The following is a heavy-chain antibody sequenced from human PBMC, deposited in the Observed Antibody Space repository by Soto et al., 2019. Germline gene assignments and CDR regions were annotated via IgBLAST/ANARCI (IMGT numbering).Heavy chain of an antibody. Sequence: QVQLVESGGGVVQPGRSLRLSCAASGFTFSSYGMHWVRQAPGKGLEWVAGISYDGSDKYYADSVKGRFTISRDNSTLYLQMNSLSAEDTAVYYCAKNVAVAGLYYYYGLDVWGQGTTVTVS. CDR3: AKNVAVAGLYYYYGLDV. CDR1: GFTFSSYG. V-gene: IGHV3-30*18. J-gene: IGHJ6*02. CDR2: ISYDGSDK. D-gene: IGHD6-19*01.